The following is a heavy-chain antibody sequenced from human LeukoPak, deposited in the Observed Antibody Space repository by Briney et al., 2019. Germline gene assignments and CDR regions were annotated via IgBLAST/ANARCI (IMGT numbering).Heavy chain of an antibody. D-gene: IGHD6-13*01. CDR1: GFTFSSYA. CDR2: ISGSGSNT. V-gene: IGHV3-23*01. Sequence: GGSLRLSCAASGFTFSSYAMSWVRQPPGKGLEWVSVISGSGSNTYYADSVKGRFTISRDNSKNTVFLQMDSLRDEDTAVYYCSNESAGSSRWYSQHFDNWGQGSLVTVSS. J-gene: IGHJ4*02. CDR3: SNESAGSSRWYSQHFDN.